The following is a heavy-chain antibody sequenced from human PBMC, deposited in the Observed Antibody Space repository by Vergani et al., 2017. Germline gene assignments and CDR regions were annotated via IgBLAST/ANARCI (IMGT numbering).Heavy chain of an antibody. J-gene: IGHJ3*02. D-gene: IGHD1-26*01. CDR1: GDSISSGNYY. Sequence: QVQLQESGPGLLKPSQTLSLTCSVAGDSISSGNYYLNWIRQPAGKGLEWMGRIYSSGSTSYNPSIKSRITMSLDTSKNQFSLSLSSVTAADTAVYYCARGTFLHAFDNWGQGTVVTVSS. V-gene: IGHV4-61*02. CDR3: ARGTFLHAFDN. CDR2: IYSSGST.